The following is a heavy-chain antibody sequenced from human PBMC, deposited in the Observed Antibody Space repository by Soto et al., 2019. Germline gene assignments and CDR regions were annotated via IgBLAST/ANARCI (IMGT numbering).Heavy chain of an antibody. Sequence: EVQLLESGGGLVQPGGSLRLSCAASGFPFSSYAMSWVRQAPGKGLEWVSAISGSGGSTYYADYVKGRFTISRDNSKNTLYLQMNSVRAEDTAVYYCAKDHYGDYYYYYGMDVWGQGTTVTVSS. CDR2: ISGSGGST. V-gene: IGHV3-23*01. J-gene: IGHJ6*02. CDR1: GFPFSSYA. CDR3: AKDHYGDYYYYYGMDV. D-gene: IGHD4-17*01.